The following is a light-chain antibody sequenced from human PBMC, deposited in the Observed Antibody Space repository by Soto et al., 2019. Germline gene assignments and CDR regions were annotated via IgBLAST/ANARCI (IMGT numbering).Light chain of an antibody. CDR3: QPYYSYPFT. CDR2: AAS. CDR1: KGISSY. V-gene: IGKV1-8*01. Sequence: AIRMTQSPSSFSASTGDRVTITCRASKGISSYLAWYQQKPGKAPKLLIYAASTLQSGVPSRFSGSGSGTDFTLTISCLQSEDFATYYCQPYYSYPFTFGPGTKVDI. J-gene: IGKJ3*01.